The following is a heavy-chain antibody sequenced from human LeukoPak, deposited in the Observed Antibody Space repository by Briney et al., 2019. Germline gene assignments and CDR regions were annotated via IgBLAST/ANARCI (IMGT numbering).Heavy chain of an antibody. CDR1: GFTFSSYT. J-gene: IGHJ4*02. CDR2: ISSIGSYI. V-gene: IGHV3-21*01. CDR3: ARAGYCGSTNCYFSF. D-gene: IGHD2-2*03. Sequence: GGSLRLSCAASGFTFSSYTMNWVRQAPGKGLEWVSSISSIGSYIYYADSVKGRFTISRDNAENSLYLQMNSLRAEDTAMYYCARAGYCGSTNCYFSFWGQGTLVTVSS.